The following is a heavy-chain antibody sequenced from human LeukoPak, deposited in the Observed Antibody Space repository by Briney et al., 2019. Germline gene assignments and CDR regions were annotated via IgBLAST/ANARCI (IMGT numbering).Heavy chain of an antibody. CDR1: GFMFDDYG. CDR3: ARHRAYSSSSPFDY. D-gene: IGHD6-6*01. V-gene: IGHV4-34*01. CDR2: INHSGST. J-gene: IGHJ4*02. Sequence: PGGSLRLSCAASGFMFDDYGMSWVRQAPGKGLEWIGEINHSGSTNYNPSLKSRVTISVDTSKDQFSLKLSSVTAADTAVYYCARHRAYSSSSPFDYWGQGTLVGVSS.